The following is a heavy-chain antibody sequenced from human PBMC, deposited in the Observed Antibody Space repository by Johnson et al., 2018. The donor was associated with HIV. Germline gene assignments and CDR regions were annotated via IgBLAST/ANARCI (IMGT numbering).Heavy chain of an antibody. J-gene: IGHJ3*02. V-gene: IGHV3-13*01. D-gene: IGHD5-24*01. CDR1: GFTFSSYD. CDR2: IGTAGNT. Sequence: MLLVESGGGLVQPGGSLRLSCAASGFTFSSYDMHWVPQATGKGLEWVSAIGTAGNTYSPGSVKGRFTISRENAKNSLYLPMNSLRAGDTAVYYCASVSRGGAFDIWGQGTMVTVSS. CDR3: ASVSRGGAFDI.